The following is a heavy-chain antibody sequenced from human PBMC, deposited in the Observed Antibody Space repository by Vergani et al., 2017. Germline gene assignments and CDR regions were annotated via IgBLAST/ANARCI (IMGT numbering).Heavy chain of an antibody. V-gene: IGHV1-18*01. J-gene: IGHJ5*01. Sequence: QVQLVQSGTEVKKPGASVKVSCKASGYTFTSYGISWVRQAPGQGLEWMGWISAYNGNTKYAKKFPGRVTMTTDTSTSTVYMELRSLRLDDAAVYYCARDGWLDNAPVDSWGQGTLVTVSS. CDR2: ISAYNGNT. CDR1: GYTFTSYG. CDR3: ARDGWLDNAPVDS. D-gene: IGHD6-19*01.